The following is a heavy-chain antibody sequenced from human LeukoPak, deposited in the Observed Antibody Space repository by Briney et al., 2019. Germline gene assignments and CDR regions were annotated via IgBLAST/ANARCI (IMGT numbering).Heavy chain of an antibody. J-gene: IGHJ4*02. CDR1: GFTFSSYS. CDR3: ARDTSGYTFDD. Sequence: GGSLRLSCAASGFTFSSYSMNWVRQAPGKGLEWVSSISATSNYIYYADSVKGRFTISRDNAKNSLYLQMNSLRAKDTAVYYCARDTSGYTFDDWGQGTLVTVSS. CDR2: ISATSNYI. V-gene: IGHV3-21*01. D-gene: IGHD5-18*01.